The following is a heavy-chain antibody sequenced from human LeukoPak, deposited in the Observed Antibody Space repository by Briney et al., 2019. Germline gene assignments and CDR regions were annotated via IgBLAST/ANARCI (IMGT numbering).Heavy chain of an antibody. CDR1: GYTFTGYY. CDR3: ARANFLYCSSTSCLFDY. V-gene: IGHV1-2*02. Sequence: VASVKVSCKASGYTFTGYYMHWVRQAPGQGLEWMGWINPNSGGTNYAQKFQGRVTMTRDTSISTAYMELSRLTSDDTAVYYCARANFLYCSSTSCLFDYWGQGTLVTVSS. CDR2: INPNSGGT. D-gene: IGHD2-2*01. J-gene: IGHJ4*02.